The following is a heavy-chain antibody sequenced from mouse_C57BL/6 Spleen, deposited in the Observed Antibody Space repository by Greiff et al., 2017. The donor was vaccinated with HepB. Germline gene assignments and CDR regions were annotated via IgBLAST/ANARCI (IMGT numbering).Heavy chain of an antibody. V-gene: IGHV1-12*01. D-gene: IGHD1-1*01. CDR1: GYTFTSYN. CDR2: IYPGNGDT. CDR3: ARCGNPGSSYWFAY. J-gene: IGHJ3*01. Sequence: LQESGAELVRPGASVKMSCKASGYTFTSYNMHWVKQTPRQGLEWIGAIYPGNGDTSYNQKFKGKATLTVDKSSSTAYMQLSSLTSEDSAVYFCARCGNPGSSYWFAYWGQGTLVTVSA.